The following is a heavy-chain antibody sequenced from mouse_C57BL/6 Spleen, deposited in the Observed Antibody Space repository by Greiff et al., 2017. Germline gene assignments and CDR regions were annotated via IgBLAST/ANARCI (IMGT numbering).Heavy chain of an antibody. CDR2: SRNKANDYTT. CDR1: GFTFSDFY. D-gene: IGHD2-4*01. Sequence: EVQGVESGGGLVQSGRSLRLSCATSGFTFSDFYMEWVRQAPGKGLEWIAASRNKANDYTTEYSASVKGRFIVSRDTSQSILYLQMNALRAEDTAIYYCARDAGDYGYFDYWGQGTTLTVSS. J-gene: IGHJ2*01. V-gene: IGHV7-1*01. CDR3: ARDAGDYGYFDY.